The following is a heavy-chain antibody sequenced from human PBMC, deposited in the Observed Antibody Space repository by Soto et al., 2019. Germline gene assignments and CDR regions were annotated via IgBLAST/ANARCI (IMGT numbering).Heavy chain of an antibody. CDR2: IYTSGST. CDR3: ARDPVRVRGATWGLYYYYGMDV. Sequence: SETLSLTCTVSGGSISSYYWSWIRQPAGKGLEWIGRIYTSGSTNYNPSLKSRVTMSVDTSKNQFSLKLSSVTAEDTAVYYCARDPVRVRGATWGLYYYYGMDVWGQGTTVNVS. CDR1: GGSISSYY. D-gene: IGHD3-10*01. J-gene: IGHJ6*02. V-gene: IGHV4-4*07.